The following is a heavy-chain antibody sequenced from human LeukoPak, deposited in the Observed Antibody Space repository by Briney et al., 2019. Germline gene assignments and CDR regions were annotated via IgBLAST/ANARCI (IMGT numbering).Heavy chain of an antibody. D-gene: IGHD2-21*02. V-gene: IGHV1-69*01. Sequence: ASVKVSCKASGGTFSSYAISWLRQAPGQGLEWMGGIIPIFGTANYAQKFQGRVTITADESTSTAYMELSSLRSEDTAVYYCARSISPTYCGGDCYSLAPFDYWGQGTLVTVSS. CDR2: IIPIFGTA. J-gene: IGHJ4*02. CDR1: GGTFSSYA. CDR3: ARSISPTYCGGDCYSLAPFDY.